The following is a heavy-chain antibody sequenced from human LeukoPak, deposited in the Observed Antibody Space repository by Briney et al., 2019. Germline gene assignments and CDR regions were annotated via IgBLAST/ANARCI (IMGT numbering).Heavy chain of an antibody. V-gene: IGHV3-9*01. CDR2: ISWNSGSI. D-gene: IGHD3-9*01. CDR1: GFTFDDYA. CDR3: AKEGLRYFDWLLYGGGDFDY. J-gene: IGHJ4*02. Sequence: GRSLRLSCAASGFTFDDYAMHWVRQAPGKGLEWVPGISWNSGSIGYADSVKGRFTISRDNAKNSLYLQMNSLRAEDTALYYCAKEGLRYFDWLLYGGGDFDYWGQGTLVTVSS.